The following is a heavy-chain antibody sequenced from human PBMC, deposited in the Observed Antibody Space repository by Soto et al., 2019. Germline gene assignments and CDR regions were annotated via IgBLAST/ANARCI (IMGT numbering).Heavy chain of an antibody. CDR2: INAGNGNT. V-gene: IGHV1-3*01. J-gene: IGHJ4*02. CDR1: GYTFTSYA. D-gene: IGHD3-22*01. Sequence: ASVKVSCKASGYTFTSYAMHWVRQAPGQRLEWMGWINAGNGNTKYSQKFQGRVTITRDTSASTAYMELSSLRSEDTVVYYCARDQYYYDSSGYPFDYWGQGTLVTVSS. CDR3: ARDQYYYDSSGYPFDY.